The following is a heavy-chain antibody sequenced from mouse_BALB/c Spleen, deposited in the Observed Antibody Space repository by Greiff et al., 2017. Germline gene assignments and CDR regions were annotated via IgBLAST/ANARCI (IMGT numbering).Heavy chain of an antibody. V-gene: IGHV1-14*01. Sequence: VQLQQSGPELVKPGASVKMSCKASGYTFTSYVMHWVKQKPGQGLEWIGYINPYNDGTKYNEKFKGKATLTSDKSSSTAYMELSSLTSEDSAVYYCARWGYYYGSPYYAMDYWGQGTSVTVSS. J-gene: IGHJ4*01. CDR2: INPYNDGT. D-gene: IGHD1-1*01. CDR1: GYTFTSYV. CDR3: ARWGYYYGSPYYAMDY.